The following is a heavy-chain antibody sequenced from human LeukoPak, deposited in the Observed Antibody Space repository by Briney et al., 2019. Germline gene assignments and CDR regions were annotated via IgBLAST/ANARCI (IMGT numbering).Heavy chain of an antibody. V-gene: IGHV3-64*01. J-gene: IGHJ4*02. CDR1: GFTFSSYA. CDR2: ISSNGGST. CDR3: ARVLRRRLLWFGEDSYYDY. D-gene: IGHD3-10*01. Sequence: GGSLRLSCAASGFTFSSYAMHWVRQAPGKGLEYVSAISSNGGSTYYANSVKGRFTISRDNSKNTLYLQMGSLRAEDMAVYYCARVLRRRLLWFGEDSYYDYWGQGTLVTVSS.